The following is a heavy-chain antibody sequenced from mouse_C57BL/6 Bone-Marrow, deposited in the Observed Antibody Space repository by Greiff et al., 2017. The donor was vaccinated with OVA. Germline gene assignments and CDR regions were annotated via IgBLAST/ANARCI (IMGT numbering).Heavy chain of an antibody. CDR2: ISDGGSYT. V-gene: IGHV5-4*01. J-gene: IGHJ2*01. D-gene: IGHD4-1*01. Sequence: EVHLVESGGGLVKPGGSLKLSCAASGFTFSSYAMSWVRQTPEKRLEWVATISDGGSYTYYPDNVKGRVTISRDNAKNNLYLQMGHLKSEDTAMYYCARHNWDWYWGKGTTLTVSS. CDR3: ARHNWDWY. CDR1: GFTFSSYA.